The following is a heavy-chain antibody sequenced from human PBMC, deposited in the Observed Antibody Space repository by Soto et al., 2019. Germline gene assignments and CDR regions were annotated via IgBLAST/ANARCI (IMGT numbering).Heavy chain of an antibody. Sequence: GGSVRLSCXASGFISRSYWMHWVRQVPGKGLVWVSRINGDGRSTSYADSVKGRFTISRDNAKNTLYLQMNSLRADDTALYYCARAQYLADDAFDIWGQGAMVTVSS. J-gene: IGHJ3*02. CDR3: ARAQYLADDAFDI. D-gene: IGHD2-2*01. CDR2: INGDGRST. CDR1: GFISRSYW. V-gene: IGHV3-74*01.